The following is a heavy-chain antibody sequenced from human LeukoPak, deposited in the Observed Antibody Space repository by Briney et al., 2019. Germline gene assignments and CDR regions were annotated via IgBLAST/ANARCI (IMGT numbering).Heavy chain of an antibody. CDR2: IFENGIEK. D-gene: IGHD2-2*01. J-gene: IGHJ4*02. Sequence: GGSLRLSCAASGFTFSSYGMHWVRQAPGKGLEWVANIFENGIEKSYVDSVKGRFTISRDNAKNLLYLQMNSLRAEDTAVYYCAKVKAPAAFDYWGQGTLVTVSS. V-gene: IGHV3-7*01. CDR3: AKVKAPAAFDY. CDR1: GFTFSSYG.